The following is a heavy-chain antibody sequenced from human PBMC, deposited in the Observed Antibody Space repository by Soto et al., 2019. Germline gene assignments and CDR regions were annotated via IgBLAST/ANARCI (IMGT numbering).Heavy chain of an antibody. V-gene: IGHV1-69*01. CDR1: GCTFSSYA. Sequence: QVQLVQSGAEVKKPGSSVKGSCKASGCTFSSYAISWVRQDPGQRLEWMGGIIPICGTANYAQKFQGRVTITADESPSTAYMELSSLRSEDGAVYSCARDCYWQLVQMEWCQGALVTVPS. CDR2: IIPICGTA. CDR3: ARDCYWQLVQME. D-gene: IGHD6-13*01. J-gene: IGHJ4*02.